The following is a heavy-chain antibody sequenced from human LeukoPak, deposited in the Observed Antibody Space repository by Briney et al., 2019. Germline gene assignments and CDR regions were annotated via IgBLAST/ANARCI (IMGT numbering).Heavy chain of an antibody. CDR2: IRSKAYGGTT. CDR3: TRRYNYDSSGYYYVRDAFDI. Sequence: GGSLRLSCAASGFTFSSYSMNWVRQAPGKGLEGVGFIRSKAYGGTTKNAASVKGRFTISRDDSRSIAYLQMNSLKTEDTAVYYCTRRYNYDSSGYYYVRDAFDIWGQGTMVTVSS. J-gene: IGHJ3*02. V-gene: IGHV3-49*04. D-gene: IGHD3-22*01. CDR1: GFTFSSYS.